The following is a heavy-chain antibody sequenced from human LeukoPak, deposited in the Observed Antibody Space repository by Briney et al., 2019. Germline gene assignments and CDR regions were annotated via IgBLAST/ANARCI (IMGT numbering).Heavy chain of an antibody. CDR1: GFTFSSYA. CDR2: LSGSGGST. Sequence: AGSRRLSCASTGFTFSSYAMSWIRQAPGKWLDWVSALSGSGGSTYYADSVKGRFTISRDHSKNPLYLQMNSLRAEAPAVYSCAKSPWVSSWYESDYWGQGTLVTVSS. J-gene: IGHJ4*02. CDR3: AKSPWVSSWYESDY. V-gene: IGHV3-23*01. D-gene: IGHD6-13*01.